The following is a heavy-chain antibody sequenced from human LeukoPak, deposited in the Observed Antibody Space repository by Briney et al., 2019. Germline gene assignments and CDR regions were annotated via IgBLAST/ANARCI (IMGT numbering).Heavy chain of an antibody. CDR3: ARDVDPYKYGLMFDS. CDR2: ISGGGENE. V-gene: IGHV3-23*01. D-gene: IGHD5-18*01. CDR1: GFIFSNYG. Sequence: GGSLILSCAASGFIFSNYGMSWVRQDPGKGLEWVSTISGGGENEHYADSVKGRFTISRDNSKNILYVQMNSLSPEDTAIYYCARDVDPYKYGLMFDSWGQGTLVTVSS. J-gene: IGHJ4*02.